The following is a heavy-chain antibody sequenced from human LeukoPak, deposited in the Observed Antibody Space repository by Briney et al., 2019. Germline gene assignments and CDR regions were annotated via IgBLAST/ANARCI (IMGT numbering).Heavy chain of an antibody. CDR3: ARGTYYYDSSGYYSGGLGY. D-gene: IGHD3-22*01. CDR1: GFTFTSYA. Sequence: GGSLRLSCAASGFTFTSYAMHWVRQAPGKGLECVAVISNDGSDKYYPDSVKGRFTIYRDNSENTVYVQMNSLRAEDSAVYYCARGTYYYDSSGYYSGGLGYWGQGTLVTVSS. V-gene: IGHV3-30*04. J-gene: IGHJ4*02. CDR2: ISNDGSDK.